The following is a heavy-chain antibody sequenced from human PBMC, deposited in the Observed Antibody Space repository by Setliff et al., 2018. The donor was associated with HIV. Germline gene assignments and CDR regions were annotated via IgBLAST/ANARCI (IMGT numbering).Heavy chain of an antibody. D-gene: IGHD3-16*01. J-gene: IGHJ4*02. CDR2: AFHSGAT. Sequence: SETLSLTCTVSGGSITTYFWTWIRQPPGKGLEWIGSAFHSGATYYNPSLKSRVTMSVDTSNNHFSLNLKSVTAADTAVYYCARDPLGYNWRRYFDFWGQGAVGTVS. CDR1: GGSITTYF. V-gene: IGHV4-59*13. CDR3: ARDPLGYNWRRYFDF.